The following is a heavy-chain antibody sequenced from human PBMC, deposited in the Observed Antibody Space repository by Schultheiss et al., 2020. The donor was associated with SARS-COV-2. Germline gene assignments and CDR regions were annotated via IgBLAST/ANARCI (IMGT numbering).Heavy chain of an antibody. V-gene: IGHV3-48*01. J-gene: IGHJ6*02. CDR3: AGRGGSYYKDYYYYGMDV. D-gene: IGHD1-26*01. CDR2: ISSSSSTI. CDR1: GFTFSSYA. Sequence: GGSLRLSCAASGFTFSSYAMHWVRQATGKGLEWVSYISSSSSTIYYADSVKGRFTISRDNAKNSLYLQMNSLRAEDTAVYYCAGRGGSYYKDYYYYGMDVWGQGTTVTVSS.